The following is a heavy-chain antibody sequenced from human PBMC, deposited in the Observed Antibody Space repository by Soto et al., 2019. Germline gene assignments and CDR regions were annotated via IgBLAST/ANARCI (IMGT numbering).Heavy chain of an antibody. CDR3: AGSYSSSADVGMDV. CDR1: GGSISSGDYY. J-gene: IGHJ6*02. CDR2: IYYSGST. D-gene: IGHD6-6*01. Sequence: PSETLSLTCTVSGGSISSGDYYWSWSRQPPGKGLEWIGYIYYSGSTYYNPSLKSRVTISVDTSKNQFSLKLSSVTAADTAVYYCAGSYSSSADVGMDVWGQGTTVTVSS. V-gene: IGHV4-30-4*01.